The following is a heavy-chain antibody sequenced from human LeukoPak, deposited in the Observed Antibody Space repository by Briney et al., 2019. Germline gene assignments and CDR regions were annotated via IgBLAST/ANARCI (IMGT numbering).Heavy chain of an antibody. Sequence: GGSLRLSCAASGFILSSYGMSWVRQAPGKGLEWVANIKEDGSGKYYVDSVKGRFTISRDNAKNSLYLQTNSLRAEDTAVYYCARRALRYCSSTSCPAQYYGVDVWGKGTTVTVSS. CDR3: ARRALRYCSSTSCPAQYYGVDV. CDR1: GFILSSYG. V-gene: IGHV3-7*03. CDR2: IKEDGSGK. D-gene: IGHD2-2*01. J-gene: IGHJ6*04.